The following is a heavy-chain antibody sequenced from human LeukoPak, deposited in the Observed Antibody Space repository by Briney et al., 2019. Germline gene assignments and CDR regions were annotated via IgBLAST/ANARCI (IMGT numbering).Heavy chain of an antibody. D-gene: IGHD3-10*01. CDR3: AISMVRGVMSEAFEY. Sequence: GESLKISCKGSGYSFSSYWIGWVRQMPGKGLEWMGIIYPGDSDTRYSPSFQGQVTISADKSISTAYLQWSSLKASDTAMYYCAISMVRGVMSEAFEYWGQGTLVTVSS. V-gene: IGHV5-51*01. CDR2: IYPGDSDT. J-gene: IGHJ4*02. CDR1: GYSFSSYW.